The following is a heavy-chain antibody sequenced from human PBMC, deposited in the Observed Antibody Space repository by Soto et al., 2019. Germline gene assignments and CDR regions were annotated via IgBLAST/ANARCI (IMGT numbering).Heavy chain of an antibody. D-gene: IGHD5-12*01. V-gene: IGHV3-30*18. J-gene: IGHJ4*02. CDR2: ISYDGSYK. CDR3: AKDLLRFRDGYNFVAY. CDR1: GFVFNNYG. Sequence: GGSLRLSCAASGFVFNNYGMHWVRQAPGKGLDWVAAISYDGSYKFYADSVQGRFPISRDNSKNTLYLQMNSLRSEDTAVYYCAKDLLRFRDGYNFVAYWGQGALVTVSS.